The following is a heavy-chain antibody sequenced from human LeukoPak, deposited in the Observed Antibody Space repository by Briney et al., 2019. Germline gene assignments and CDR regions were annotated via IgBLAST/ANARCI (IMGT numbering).Heavy chain of an antibody. D-gene: IGHD4-11*01. V-gene: IGHV4-39*01. CDR1: GGSISSSSYY. CDR2: IYYSGST. CDR3: ARSYSNYVYYYYYMDV. J-gene: IGHJ6*03. Sequence: SETLSLTCTVSGGSISSSSYYRGWIRQPPGKGLEWIVSIYYSGSTYYNPSLKSRVTISVDTSKNQFSLKLSSVTAADTAVYYCARSYSNYVYYYYYMDVWGKGTTVTVSS.